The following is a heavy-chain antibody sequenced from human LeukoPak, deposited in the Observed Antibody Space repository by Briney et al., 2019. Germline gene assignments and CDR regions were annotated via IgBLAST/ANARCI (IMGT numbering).Heavy chain of an antibody. CDR1: GGSISSYY. J-gene: IGHJ4*02. V-gene: IGHV4-59*08. Sequence: SETLSLTCTVSGGSISSYYWSWIRQPPGKGLEWIGYIYYSGSTNYNPSLKSRVTISVDTSKNQFSLKLSSVTAADTAVYYCARLLGSGVVDYWGQETLVTVSS. CDR3: ARLLGSGVVDY. D-gene: IGHD3-10*01. CDR2: IYYSGST.